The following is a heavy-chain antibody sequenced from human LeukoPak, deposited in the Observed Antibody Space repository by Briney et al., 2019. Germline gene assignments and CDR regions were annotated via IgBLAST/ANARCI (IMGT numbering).Heavy chain of an antibody. CDR1: GLTFSSYA. CDR3: AKVRVAAAGIFDY. CDR2: ISGSGGRT. Sequence: GGSLRLSCAASGLTFSSYAMSWVRQAPGKGLEWVSGISGSGGRTYYADSVKGRFTISRDNSKSTLYVQMNSLRAEDTAVYYCAKVRVAAAGIFDYWGQGTLVTVSS. D-gene: IGHD6-13*01. J-gene: IGHJ4*02. V-gene: IGHV3-23*01.